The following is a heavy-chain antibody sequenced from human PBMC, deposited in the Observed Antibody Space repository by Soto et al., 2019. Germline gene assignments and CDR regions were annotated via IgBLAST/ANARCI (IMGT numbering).Heavy chain of an antibody. CDR2: IYYSGST. CDR1: GGSVSSNIYY. D-gene: IGHD3-22*01. CDR3: ARGYDYDSGGYLFDY. Sequence: SENLSLTCSVSGGSVSSNIYYWTWIRQHPGKGPEWIGHIYYSGSTYYNPSLKSRVTISLDMSKNQFSLKLTSVSAADTAVYYCARGYDYDSGGYLFDYWGQGTLVTVSS. V-gene: IGHV4-31*03. J-gene: IGHJ4*02.